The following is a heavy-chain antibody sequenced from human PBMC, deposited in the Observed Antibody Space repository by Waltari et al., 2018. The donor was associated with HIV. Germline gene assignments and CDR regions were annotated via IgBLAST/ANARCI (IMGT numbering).Heavy chain of an antibody. CDR1: GGSISGYS. V-gene: IGHV4-4*07. CDR3: ARENDTSWRALGH. CDR2: MSNSGST. D-gene: IGHD3-16*01. J-gene: IGHJ4*02. Sequence: QVQLQESGPGLVKPSAPLSPTCTVSGGSISGYSLSRIRQPGGRGLEWIGRMSNSGSTNYNASLESRVTMSVDTSKTQFSLKLSSVTAADTAVYYCARENDTSWRALGHWGQGTLVTVSS.